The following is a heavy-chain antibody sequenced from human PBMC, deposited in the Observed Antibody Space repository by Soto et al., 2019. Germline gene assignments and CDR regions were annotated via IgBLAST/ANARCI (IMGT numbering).Heavy chain of an antibody. J-gene: IGHJ4*02. CDR3: AKDLGFGELCFDY. V-gene: IGHV3-23*01. Sequence: EVQLLESGGGLVQPGGSLRLSCAASGFTFSSYAMSWVRQAPGKGLEWVSAISGSGGSTYYADSVKGRFTISRDNSKNTLYLQMNSLRAEDTAVFYCAKDLGFGELCFDYWGQGTLVTVSS. CDR2: ISGSGGST. D-gene: IGHD3-10*01. CDR1: GFTFSSYA.